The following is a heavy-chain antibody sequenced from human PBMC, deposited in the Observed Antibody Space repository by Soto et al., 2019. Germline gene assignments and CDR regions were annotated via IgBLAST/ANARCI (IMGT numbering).Heavy chain of an antibody. CDR1: GFTLGTAGLS. V-gene: IGHV2-70*13. Sequence: SGPTLVNPTQTLTLTCTFSGFTLGTAGLSVSWIRQAPGKALEWLAVIDWDGDRFYSASLKTRLSISKDTSKNEVVLAMTNMDPVDTATYFCARSQGGMLYNSYFDFWGQGTLVTVSS. J-gene: IGHJ4*02. CDR3: ARSQGGMLYNSYFDF. D-gene: IGHD2-8*01. CDR2: IDWDGDR.